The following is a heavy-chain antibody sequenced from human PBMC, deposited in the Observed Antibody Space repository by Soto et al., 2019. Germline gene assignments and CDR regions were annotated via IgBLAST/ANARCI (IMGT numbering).Heavy chain of an antibody. CDR3: ARVDYYDSSGYYIFDY. D-gene: IGHD3-22*01. CDR2: IYYSWST. V-gene: IGHV4-31*03. Sequence: PSETLSLTCTVSGGSISSGGYYWSWVRQHPGKGLEWIGYIYYSWSTYYNPSLRSRVTISVDTSKNQFSLKLSSVTAADTAVYYCARVDYYDSSGYYIFDYWGQGTLVTVSS. J-gene: IGHJ4*02. CDR1: GGSISSGGYY.